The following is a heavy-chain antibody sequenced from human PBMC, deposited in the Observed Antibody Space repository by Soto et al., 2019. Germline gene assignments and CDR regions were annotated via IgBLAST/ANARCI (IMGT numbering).Heavy chain of an antibody. J-gene: IGHJ4*02. CDR2: IWYDGSNK. Sequence: GGSLRLSCAASGFTFSSYGMHWVRQAPGKGLEWVAVIWYDGSNKYYADSVKGRFTISRDNSKNTLYLQMNSLRAEDTAVYYCAREGVIMSYYFDYWGQGTLVTVSS. CDR3: AREGVIMSYYFDY. D-gene: IGHD3-10*01. CDR1: GFTFSSYG. V-gene: IGHV3-33*01.